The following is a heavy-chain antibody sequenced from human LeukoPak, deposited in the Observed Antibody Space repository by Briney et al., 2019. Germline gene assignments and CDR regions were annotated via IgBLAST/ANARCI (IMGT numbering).Heavy chain of an antibody. Sequence: GGSLRLSCVASGFTFSSYSMNWVRQAPGKGLEWLSYISSSGSAIYYADSVKGRFTISRDNAKNSLYLQMNSLRAEDTAVYYCAREQEWFPFDYWGQGTLVTVSS. V-gene: IGHV3-21*05. J-gene: IGHJ4*02. CDR1: GFTFSSYS. CDR3: AREQEWFPFDY. CDR2: ISSSGSAI. D-gene: IGHD3-3*01.